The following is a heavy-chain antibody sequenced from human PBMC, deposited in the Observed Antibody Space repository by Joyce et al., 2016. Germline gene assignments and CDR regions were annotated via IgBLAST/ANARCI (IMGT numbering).Heavy chain of an antibody. CDR3: ARGGHCSSGTCYTTPLACDY. CDR2: ITSSSSHM. D-gene: IGHD2-15*01. V-gene: IGHV3-21*01. Sequence: EVKLVESGGGLVKPGGSLRLSCAASGFTFSSFSMNWVRQAPGKGLEWVSSITSSSSHMYYADSLKGRFAISRDNAKNSLYLQVTSLRAEDTAVYYCARGGHCSSGTCYTTPLACDYWGLGTLVTVSS. J-gene: IGHJ4*02. CDR1: GFTFSSFS.